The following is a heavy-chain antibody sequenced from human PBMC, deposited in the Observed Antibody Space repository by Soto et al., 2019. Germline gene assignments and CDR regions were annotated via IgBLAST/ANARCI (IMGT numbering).Heavy chain of an antibody. J-gene: IGHJ6*02. CDR2: IGTVGDT. Sequence: GGSMRLSCAAAGFTFSSYDMHWVRQAPGKGLEWVSAIGTVGDTYYPGSVKGRFTISREDAKNSLYRQRNSLRAGDTAVYYCARDPGAIWLGSGGSHSMDVWGQGTTAPVSS. CDR1: GFTFSSYD. CDR3: ARDPGAIWLGSGGSHSMDV. V-gene: IGHV3-13*01. D-gene: IGHD3-10*01.